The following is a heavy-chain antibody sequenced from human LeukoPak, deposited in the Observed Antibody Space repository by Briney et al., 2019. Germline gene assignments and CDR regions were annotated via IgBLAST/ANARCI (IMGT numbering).Heavy chain of an antibody. V-gene: IGHV1-18*01. J-gene: IGHJ4*02. CDR1: GYTFTSYG. Sequence: ASVKVSCKASGYTFTSYGFSWVRQAPGQGLEWMEWISAYNGDTSYAQKLQGRVTMTTDTSTSTVYMELRSLRSDDTAVYYCARAGGAVGIVVVIGFDYWGQGTLVTVSS. D-gene: IGHD3-22*01. CDR2: ISAYNGDT. CDR3: ARAGGAVGIVVVIGFDY.